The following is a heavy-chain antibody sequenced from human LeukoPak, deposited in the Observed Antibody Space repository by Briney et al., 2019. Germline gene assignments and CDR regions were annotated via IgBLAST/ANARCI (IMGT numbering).Heavy chain of an antibody. Sequence: TLSLTCTVSGGSISSGGYYWSWIRQHPGKGLEWIGYIYYSGSTYYNPSLKSRVTISVDTSKNQFSLKLSSVTAADTAVYYCARGPSYNWNNFDPWGQGTLVTVSS. D-gene: IGHD1/OR15-1a*01. CDR2: IYYSGST. V-gene: IGHV4-31*03. J-gene: IGHJ5*02. CDR1: GGSISSGGYY. CDR3: ARGPSYNWNNFDP.